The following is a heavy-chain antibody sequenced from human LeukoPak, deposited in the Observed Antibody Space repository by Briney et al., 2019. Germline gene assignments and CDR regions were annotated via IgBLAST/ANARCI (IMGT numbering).Heavy chain of an antibody. V-gene: IGHV4-34*01. CDR2: ISHSGTT. J-gene: IGHJ6*02. CDR3: ARDGSSFNSVWYNHYGMDV. Sequence: SETLSLTCAVYGGSFSGYYWSWIRQSPGKGLEWIGEISHSGTTYYNPSLKSRVTISLDTSKNQFFLKLTSVTAADTAVYYCARDGSSFNSVWYNHYGMDVWGQGTTVTVSS. CDR1: GGSFSGYY. D-gene: IGHD6-19*01.